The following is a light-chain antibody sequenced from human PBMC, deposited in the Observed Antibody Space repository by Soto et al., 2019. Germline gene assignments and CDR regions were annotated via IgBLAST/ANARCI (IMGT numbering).Light chain of an antibody. V-gene: IGLV1-40*01. J-gene: IGLJ1*01. Sequence: QSVLTQPPSVSGATGHRVTISCTGSSSNIGAGNDVHWYQHLPGTAPKLLIYGNGNRPSGVPDRFSGSKSGTSASLAITGLQAEDEADYYCQSYDSSLSGSEVFGTGNTLTVL. CDR2: GNG. CDR1: SSNIGAGND. CDR3: QSYDSSLSGSEV.